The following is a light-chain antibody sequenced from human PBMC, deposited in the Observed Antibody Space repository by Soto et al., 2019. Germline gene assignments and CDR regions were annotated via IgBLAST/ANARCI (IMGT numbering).Light chain of an antibody. CDR2: GNS. V-gene: IGLV1-40*01. J-gene: IGLJ2*01. Sequence: QLVLTQPPSVSGAPGQRVTISCTGSSSNIGAGYDVHWYQQLPGTAPKLLIYGNSNRPSGVPDRFSGSKSGTSASLAITGLQAEDEADYYCQSYDSSLSGVVFGGGTQLT. CDR1: SSNIGAGYD. CDR3: QSYDSSLSGVV.